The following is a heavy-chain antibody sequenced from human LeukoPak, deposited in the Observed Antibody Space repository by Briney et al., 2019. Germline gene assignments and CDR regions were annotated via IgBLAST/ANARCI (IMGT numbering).Heavy chain of an antibody. CDR2: IYPGDSDT. CDR1: GYGFTSYW. CDR3: ARHQDGTDAFDI. D-gene: IGHD6-6*01. V-gene: IGHV5-51*01. J-gene: IGHJ3*02. Sequence: GESLQISCKGSGYGFTSYWIGGVRQVHGKGLEWLAIIYPGDSDTRYSPSFQGQVTISADKSISTAYLQWSSLKASDTAMYYCARHQDGTDAFDIWGQGTMVTVSS.